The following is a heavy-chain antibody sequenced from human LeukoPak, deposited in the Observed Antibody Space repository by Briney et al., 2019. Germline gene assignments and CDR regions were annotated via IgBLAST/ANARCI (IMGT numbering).Heavy chain of an antibody. Sequence: GESLKISCKGSGYRFTTYWIGWVRQMPGKGLEWMGIIYPGDSETRYGPSFQGQVTISADKSISTAYLQWSSLKASDTAMYYCARQGPRDYGSGGRAFDIWGQGTMVTVSS. D-gene: IGHD3-10*01. V-gene: IGHV5-51*01. CDR1: GYRFTTYW. CDR2: IYPGDSET. J-gene: IGHJ3*02. CDR3: ARQGPRDYGSGGRAFDI.